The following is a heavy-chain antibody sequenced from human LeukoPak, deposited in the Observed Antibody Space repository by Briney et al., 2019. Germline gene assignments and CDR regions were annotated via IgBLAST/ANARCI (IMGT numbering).Heavy chain of an antibody. Sequence: GGSLRLSCAASGFTFSSYSTNWVRQAPGKGLEWVSSISSSSSYIYYADSVKGRFTISRDNAKKSLYLQMNSLRAEDTAVYYCAKAGSPVIYYYMDVWGKGTTVTVSS. CDR2: ISSSSSYI. CDR1: GFTFSSYS. J-gene: IGHJ6*03. D-gene: IGHD1-26*01. CDR3: AKAGSPVIYYYMDV. V-gene: IGHV3-21*01.